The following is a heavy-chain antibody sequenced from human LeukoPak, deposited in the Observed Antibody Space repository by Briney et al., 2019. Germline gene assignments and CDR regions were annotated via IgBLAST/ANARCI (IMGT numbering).Heavy chain of an antibody. CDR3: ARLTALAGHRGAFDI. Sequence: PSETLSLTCNVSGGSIGGHTFYWDWIRQPPGKGLEWIATIYYNGNTFYIPSLKSRVAISIDMSKSQFSLHLSSVTAADTAIYYCARLTALAGHRGAFDIWGPGTMVTVSS. CDR1: GGSIGGHTFY. V-gene: IGHV4-39*01. CDR2: IYYNGNT. J-gene: IGHJ3*02. D-gene: IGHD6-19*01.